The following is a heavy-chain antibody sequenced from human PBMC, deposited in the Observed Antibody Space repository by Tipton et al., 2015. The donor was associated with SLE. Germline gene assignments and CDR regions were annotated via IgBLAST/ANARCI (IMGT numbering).Heavy chain of an antibody. D-gene: IGHD1-1*01. J-gene: IGHJ4*02. Sequence: SLRLSCAASGFTFSSYGMHWVRQAPGKGLEWGAVLWYDGSNKYYADSVKGRFTISRDNSKNTLYLQMNSLRAEDTAVYYCAKEMEWGQGTLVTVSS. CDR3: AKEME. CDR2: LWYDGSNK. CDR1: GFTFSSYG. V-gene: IGHV3-33*06.